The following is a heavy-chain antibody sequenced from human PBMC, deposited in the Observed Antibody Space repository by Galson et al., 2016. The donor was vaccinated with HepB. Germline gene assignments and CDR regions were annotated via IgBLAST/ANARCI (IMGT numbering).Heavy chain of an antibody. Sequence: PALVKPTQTLTLTCTISGFSLTTPGMGVAWIRQPPGEALEWLAVISWNGDKGHNPSLQTRLTITKDTAKNQLVLTLSDMGPVDTGTYFCAHSTQEVSCSGVNCHSLAFDFWGPGTMVTVSS. CDR2: ISWNGDK. J-gene: IGHJ3*01. V-gene: IGHV2-5*01. CDR3: AHSTQEVSCSGVNCHSLAFDF. D-gene: IGHD2-15*01. CDR1: GFSLTTPGMG.